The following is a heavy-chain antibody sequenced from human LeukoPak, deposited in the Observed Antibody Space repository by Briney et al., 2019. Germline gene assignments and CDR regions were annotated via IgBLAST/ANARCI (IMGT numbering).Heavy chain of an antibody. D-gene: IGHD2-2*01. CDR1: GFTFTTYG. Sequence: PGGSLRLSCAASGFTFTTYGMHWVRQAPGKGLEWVAVISYDGSNKYYADSVKGRFTISRDNSKNTLYLQMNSLRAEDTAVYYCAKDPCSSTSCYLFDYWGQGTLVTVSS. J-gene: IGHJ4*02. CDR2: ISYDGSNK. V-gene: IGHV3-30*18. CDR3: AKDPCSSTSCYLFDY.